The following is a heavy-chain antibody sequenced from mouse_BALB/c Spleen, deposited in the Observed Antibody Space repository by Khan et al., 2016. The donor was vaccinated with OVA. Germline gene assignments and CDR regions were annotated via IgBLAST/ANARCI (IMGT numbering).Heavy chain of an antibody. J-gene: IGHJ2*01. CDR3: ARGVYYGNYLDY. D-gene: IGHD2-1*01. CDR1: GYTFTDYY. CDR2: INPNNGGT. V-gene: IGHV1-26*01. Sequence: EVQLQQSGPELVKPGASVKMSCKASGYTFTDYYMKWVKQSHEKSLEWIGDINPNNGGTSYNQKFKGKATLTVDKSSSTAYMQLNSLTSEDSAVYYCARGVYYGNYLDYWGQGTTLTVSS.